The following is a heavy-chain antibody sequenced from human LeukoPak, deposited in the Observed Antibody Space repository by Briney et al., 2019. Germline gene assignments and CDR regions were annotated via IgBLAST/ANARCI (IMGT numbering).Heavy chain of an antibody. CDR1: GFTFDDYG. CDR3: ASLGTSDQSHF. D-gene: IGHD1-7*01. V-gene: IGHV3-20*04. Sequence: GGSLRLSCAASGFTFDDYGMSWVRQAPGKGLEWVSGINWNGGSTGYADSVKGRFTISRDNAKNSLFLQMSSLRVEDTALYYCASLGTSDQSHFWGQGALVTVSS. CDR2: INWNGGST. J-gene: IGHJ4*02.